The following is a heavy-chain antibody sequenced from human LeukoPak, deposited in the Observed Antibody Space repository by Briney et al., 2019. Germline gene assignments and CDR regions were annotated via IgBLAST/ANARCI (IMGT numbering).Heavy chain of an antibody. CDR3: VKDSIERNGVYDAFDV. CDR2: IGGGGVDR. CDR1: GFTFTDFA. Sequence: GGSLRLSCVASGFTFTDFAMNWVRQVPGKEPEWVSHIGGGGVDREYEESVKGRFTVSRDNSRNSLYLQMNSLRGEDTAIYYCVKDSIERNGVYDAFDVWGQGTKVTVTS. V-gene: IGHV3-23*01. J-gene: IGHJ3*01. D-gene: IGHD2-8*01.